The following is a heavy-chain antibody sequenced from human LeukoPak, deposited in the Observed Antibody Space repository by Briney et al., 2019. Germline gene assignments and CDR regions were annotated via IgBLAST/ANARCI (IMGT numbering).Heavy chain of an antibody. D-gene: IGHD2-2*02. J-gene: IGHJ5*02. CDR3: ARDEPRYCSSTSCYKGNWFDP. CDR2: IYHSGST. V-gene: IGHV4-38-2*02. Sequence: SETLSLTCAVSGYSISSGYYWGWIRQPPGKGLEWIGSIYHSGSTYYNPSLKSRVTISVDTSKSQFSLKLSSVTAADTAVYYCARDEPRYCSSTSCYKGNWFDPWGQGTLVTVSS. CDR1: GYSISSGYY.